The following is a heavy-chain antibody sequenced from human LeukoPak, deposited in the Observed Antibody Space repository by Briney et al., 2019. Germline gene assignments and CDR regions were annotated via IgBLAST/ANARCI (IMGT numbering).Heavy chain of an antibody. CDR1: GFTFSSYA. J-gene: IGHJ4*02. D-gene: IGHD3-22*01. CDR3: ARDPGYYYDSSGYSDY. CDR2: ISYDGSNK. V-gene: IGHV3-30-3*01. Sequence: GGSLRLSCAASGFTFSSYAMHWVRQAPGKGLEWVAVISYDGSNKYYADSVTGRFTISRDNSKNTLYLQMNSLRAEDTAVYYCARDPGYYYDSSGYSDYWGQGTLVTVSS.